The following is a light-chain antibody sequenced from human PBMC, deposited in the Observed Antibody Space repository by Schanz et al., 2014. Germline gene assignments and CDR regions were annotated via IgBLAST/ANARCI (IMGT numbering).Light chain of an antibody. CDR1: SSDVGGYKY. J-gene: IGLJ2*01. CDR3: CSFATSGTWV. Sequence: QSALTQPASVSGSPGQSITISCTGTSSDVGGYKYVSWYQQHPGTVPKLMIYDVSNRPSGVSNRFSGSKSGNTASLTISGLQAEDEADYYCCSFATSGTWVFGGGTKLTVL. V-gene: IGLV2-14*01. CDR2: DVS.